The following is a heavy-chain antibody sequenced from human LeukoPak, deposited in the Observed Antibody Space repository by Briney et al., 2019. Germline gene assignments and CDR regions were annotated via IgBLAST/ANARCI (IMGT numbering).Heavy chain of an antibody. CDR2: ISSSSSYI. V-gene: IGHV3-21*01. Sequence: GGSLRLSCAASGFTFSSYSMNWVRQAPGKGLEWVSSISSSSSYIYYADSVKGRFTISRDNAKNSLYLQMNSLRAEDTAVYYCARDLLTTVVTPNYFDYWGQGTLVTVSS. D-gene: IGHD4-23*01. CDR1: GFTFSSYS. CDR3: ARDLLTTVVTPNYFDY. J-gene: IGHJ4*02.